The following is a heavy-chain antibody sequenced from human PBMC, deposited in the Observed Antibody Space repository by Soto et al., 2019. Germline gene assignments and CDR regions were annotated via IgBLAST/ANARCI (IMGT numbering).Heavy chain of an antibody. CDR1: GGSISSGGYY. V-gene: IGHV4-31*03. CDR2: IYYSGST. J-gene: IGHJ6*02. Sequence: PSETLSLTCTVSGGSISSGGYYWSWIRQHPGKGLEWIGYIYYSGSTYYNPSLKSRVTISVDTSKNQFSLKLSSVTAADTAVYYCARENKGRGYSYGYYYYYGMDVWGQGTTVTVSS. CDR3: ARENKGRGYSYGYYYYYGMDV. D-gene: IGHD5-18*01.